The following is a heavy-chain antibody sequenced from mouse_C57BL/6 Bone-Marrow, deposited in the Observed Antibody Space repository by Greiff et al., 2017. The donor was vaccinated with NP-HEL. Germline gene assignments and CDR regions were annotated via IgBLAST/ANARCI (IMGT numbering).Heavy chain of an antibody. D-gene: IGHD4-1*01. J-gene: IGHJ1*03. V-gene: IGHV1-26*01. CDR3: AVTGLHRYFDV. Sequence: VQLQQSGPELVKPGASVKISCKASGYTFTDYYMNWVKQSHGKSLEWIGDINPNNGGTSYNQKFKGKATLTVDKSSSTAYMELRSLTSEDSAVYYCAVTGLHRYFDVWGTGTTVTVSS. CDR2: INPNNGGT. CDR1: GYTFTDYY.